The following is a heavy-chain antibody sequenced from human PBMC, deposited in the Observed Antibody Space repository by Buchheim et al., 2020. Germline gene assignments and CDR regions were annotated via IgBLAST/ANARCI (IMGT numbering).Heavy chain of an antibody. J-gene: IGHJ4*02. D-gene: IGHD2-21*02. CDR1: GFTFRSYD. CDR2: ISGSGSRT. Sequence: EVQLLESGGGLVQPGGSLRLSCAASGFTFRSYDMNWVRQAPGKGLEWVSGISGSGSRTYYADSVKGRFTVSRDNSKDTLFLQMNSLRVEDTAVYYCAKGSGSDFERYWGQGAL. CDR3: AKGSGSDFERY. V-gene: IGHV3-23*01.